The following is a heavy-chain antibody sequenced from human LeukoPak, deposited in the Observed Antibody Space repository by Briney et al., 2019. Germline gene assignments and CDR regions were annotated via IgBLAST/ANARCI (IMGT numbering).Heavy chain of an antibody. V-gene: IGHV4-61*01. CDR3: ARRPGDLYSSGWYFDY. CDR1: GGSISSGSYY. J-gene: IGHJ4*02. CDR2: IYYSGST. Sequence: SQTLALTCTVSGGSISSGSYYWSWIRQPPGKGLEWIGYIYYSGSTNYNPSLKSRVTISVDTSKNQFSLKLSSVTAADTAVYYCARRPGDLYSSGWYFDYWGQGTLVTVSS. D-gene: IGHD6-19*01.